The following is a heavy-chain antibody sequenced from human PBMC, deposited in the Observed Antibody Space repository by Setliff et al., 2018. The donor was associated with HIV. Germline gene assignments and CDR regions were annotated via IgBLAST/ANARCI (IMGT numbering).Heavy chain of an antibody. J-gene: IGHJ4*02. CDR1: GTSINIHY. Sequence: ETLSLTCTVSGTSINIHYWSWIRQSPGKAFEWIGYIYSTGSTNYNPSLQSRATISMVASRNQFSLKVTSVTAADTAVYYCAKGAGFYGDYTFDHWGQGRQVTVSS. CDR3: AKGAGFYGDYTFDH. D-gene: IGHD4-17*01. V-gene: IGHV4-59*11. CDR2: IYSTGST.